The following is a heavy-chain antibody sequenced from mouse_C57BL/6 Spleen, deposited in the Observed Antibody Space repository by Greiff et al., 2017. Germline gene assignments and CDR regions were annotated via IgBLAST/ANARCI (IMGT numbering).Heavy chain of an antibody. CDR1: GFNIKDYY. CDR2: IDPEDGET. D-gene: IGHD1-1*01. J-gene: IGHJ2*01. CDR3: ACYYGSSSQYYFDY. Sequence: EVQLQQSGAELVKPGASVKLSCTASGFNIKDYYMHWVKQRTEQGLEWIGRIDPEDGETKYAPKFQGKATITADTSSNTAYLQLSSLTSEDTAVYYCACYYGSSSQYYFDYWGQGTTLTVSS. V-gene: IGHV14-2*01.